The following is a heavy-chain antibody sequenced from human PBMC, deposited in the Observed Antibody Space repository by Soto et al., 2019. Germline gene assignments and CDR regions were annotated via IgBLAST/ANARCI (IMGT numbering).Heavy chain of an antibody. J-gene: IGHJ4*02. CDR3: ATHTMVTSYFDY. D-gene: IGHD5-18*01. CDR1: GFTFSSYA. Sequence: TGGSLRLSCAASGFTFSSYAMSWVRQAPGKGLEWVSAISGSGGSTYYADSVKGRFTISRDNSKNTLHLQMNSLRAEDTAVYYCATHTMVTSYFDYWGQGTLVTVSS. V-gene: IGHV3-23*01. CDR2: ISGSGGST.